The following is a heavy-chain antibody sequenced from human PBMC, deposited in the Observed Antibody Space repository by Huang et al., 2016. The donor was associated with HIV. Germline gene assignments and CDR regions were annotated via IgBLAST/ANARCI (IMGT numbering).Heavy chain of an antibody. J-gene: IGHJ6*02. Sequence: QVQLVESGGGVVQPGRSLRLSCAASGFTFSSYGMHWVRQAPGKGLGGVAVRSYDGSNKYYADSVKGRFTISRDNSKNTLYLQMNSLRAEDTAVYYCAKLIMITFGGVIVPDYYGMDVWGQGTTVTVSS. V-gene: IGHV3-30*18. D-gene: IGHD3-16*02. CDR1: GFTFSSYG. CDR3: AKLIMITFGGVIVPDYYGMDV. CDR2: RSYDGSNK.